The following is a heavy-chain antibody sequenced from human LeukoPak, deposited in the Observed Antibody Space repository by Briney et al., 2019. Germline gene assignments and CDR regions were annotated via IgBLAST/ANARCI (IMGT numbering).Heavy chain of an antibody. CDR1: GFTFSSYE. J-gene: IGHJ3*02. Sequence: PWGSLRLSCAASGFTFSSYEMNWVRQAPGKGLEWVSYISSSGSTIYYADSVKGRFTISRDNSKNTLYLQMNSLRAEDTAVYYCARDLRNAFDIWGQGTMVTVSS. CDR2: ISSSGSTI. V-gene: IGHV3-48*03. CDR3: ARDLRNAFDI.